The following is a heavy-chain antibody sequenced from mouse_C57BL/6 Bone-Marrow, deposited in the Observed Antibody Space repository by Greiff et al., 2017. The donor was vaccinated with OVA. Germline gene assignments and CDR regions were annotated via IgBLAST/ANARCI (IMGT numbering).Heavy chain of an antibody. CDR1: GYTFTSYW. Sequence: QVQLQQPGAELVMPGASVKLSCKASGYTFTSYWMHWVKQRPGQGLEWIGEIDPSDSYTNYNQKFKGKSTLTVDKSSSTAYMQLSSLTSEDSAVYDCARTGTASLADWGQGTLVTVSA. V-gene: IGHV1-69*01. D-gene: IGHD4-1*01. CDR3: ARTGTASLAD. J-gene: IGHJ3*01. CDR2: IDPSDSYT.